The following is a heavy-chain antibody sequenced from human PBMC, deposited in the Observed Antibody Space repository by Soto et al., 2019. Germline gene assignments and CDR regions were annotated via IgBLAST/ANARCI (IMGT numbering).Heavy chain of an antibody. J-gene: IGHJ4*02. CDR1: GGSISSYY. CDR3: ARGPVRGVMNY. CDR2: IYYSGST. D-gene: IGHD3-10*01. V-gene: IGHV4-59*01. Sequence: SETLSLTCTVSGGSISSYYWSWIRQPPGKGLEWIGYIYYSGSTNYNPSLKSRVTISVDTSKNQFSLKLSSVTAADTAVYYCARGPVRGVMNYWGQGTLVTVSS.